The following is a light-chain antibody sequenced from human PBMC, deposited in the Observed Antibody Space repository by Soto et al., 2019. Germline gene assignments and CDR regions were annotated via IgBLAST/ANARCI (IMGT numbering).Light chain of an antibody. J-gene: IGLJ2*01. CDR3: SSLTTTSTLA. Sequence: QSALTQPASVSGSPGQSITISCTGTSSDVGAYNSVSWYQHHPGKAPNLMIYEVSYRPSGVSNRFSGSKSANTASLTISGLQAEDEADYYCSSLTTTSTLAFGGGTKLTVL. V-gene: IGLV2-14*01. CDR2: EVS. CDR1: SSDVGAYNS.